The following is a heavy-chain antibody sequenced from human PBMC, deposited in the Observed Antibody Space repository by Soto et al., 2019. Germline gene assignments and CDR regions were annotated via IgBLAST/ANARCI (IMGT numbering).Heavy chain of an antibody. J-gene: IGHJ6*03. CDR2: IYSGGST. CDR3: AREGCHSSHCYYYYYYMDV. V-gene: IGHV3-66*01. CDR1: GFTVSSNY. Sequence: GGSLRLSCAASGFTVSSNYMSWVRQAPGKGLEWVSVIYSGGSTYYADSMKGRFTISRDNSKNTLYLQMNSLRAEDTAVYYCAREGCHSSHCYYYYYYMDVWGKGTTVTVSS. D-gene: IGHD2-15*01.